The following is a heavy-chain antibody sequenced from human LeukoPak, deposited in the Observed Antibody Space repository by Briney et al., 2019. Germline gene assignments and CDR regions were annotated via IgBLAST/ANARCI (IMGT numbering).Heavy chain of an antibody. CDR2: ISYDGSNK. CDR3: ARDAHSTYYDFWSGYWAYYFDY. Sequence: GGSLRLSCAASGFTFSSYAMHWVRQAPGKGLEWVAVISYDGSNKYYADSVKGRFTTSRDNSKNTLYLQMNSLRAEDTAVYYCARDAHSTYYDFWSGYWAYYFDYWGQGTLVTVSS. D-gene: IGHD3-3*01. J-gene: IGHJ4*02. V-gene: IGHV3-30-3*01. CDR1: GFTFSSYA.